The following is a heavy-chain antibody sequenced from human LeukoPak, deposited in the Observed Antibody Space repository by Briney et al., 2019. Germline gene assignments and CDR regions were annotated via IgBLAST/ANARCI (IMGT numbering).Heavy chain of an antibody. D-gene: IGHD1-1*01. CDR3: ARDGLYTSNWNDY. V-gene: IGHV1-18*01. CDR1: GYTFTTYG. Sequence: ASVKVSCKPSGYTFTTYGITWVRQAPGQGLEWMGRISANNGNTHYAQKFQGRVTMTKDTSTSTAYMELRSLRSDDTAVYYCARDGLYTSNWNDYWGQGTLVTVSS. CDR2: ISANNGNT. J-gene: IGHJ4*02.